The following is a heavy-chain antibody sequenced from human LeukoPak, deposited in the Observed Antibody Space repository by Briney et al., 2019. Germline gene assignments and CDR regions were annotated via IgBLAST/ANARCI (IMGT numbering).Heavy chain of an antibody. V-gene: IGHV4-59*08. CDR2: IYYSGST. J-gene: IGHJ6*02. CDR1: GGSISSYY. CDR3: ARHGAKTCYGMDV. D-gene: IGHD1-26*01. Sequence: SETLSLTCTVSGGSISSYYWSWIRQPPGKGLEWIGYIYYSGSTNYNPSLKSRVTISVDTSKNQFSLKLSSVTAADTAVYYCARHGAKTCYGMDVWGQGTTVTVSS.